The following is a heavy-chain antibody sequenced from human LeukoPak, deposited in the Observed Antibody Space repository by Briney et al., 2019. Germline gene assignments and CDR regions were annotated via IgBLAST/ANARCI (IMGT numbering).Heavy chain of an antibody. Sequence: GSVKVSCKASGYTFTGYYMHWVRPAPGQGLEWMGWINPNSGGTNYAQKFQGRVTMTRDTSINTDYMELSRLRSDDTAVYYCAKEGSGSSIDYWGQRTVVPVSS. CDR2: INPNSGGT. J-gene: IGHJ4*02. V-gene: IGHV1-2*02. D-gene: IGHD1-26*01. CDR1: GYTFTGYY. CDR3: AKEGSGSSIDY.